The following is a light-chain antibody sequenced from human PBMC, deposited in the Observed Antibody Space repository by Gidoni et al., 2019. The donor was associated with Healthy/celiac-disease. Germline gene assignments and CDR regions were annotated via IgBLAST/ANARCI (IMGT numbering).Light chain of an antibody. CDR2: AAS. Sequence: DIQMTQSPSSLSASVGDRVTITCRASQGISSYLNWSQQKPGKAPKLLIYAASSLQSGVPSRFSGSGSGTDFTLTISSLQPADFATYYCQQSYSTLTFGGXTKVEIK. J-gene: IGKJ4*01. V-gene: IGKV1-39*01. CDR1: QGISSY. CDR3: QQSYSTLT.